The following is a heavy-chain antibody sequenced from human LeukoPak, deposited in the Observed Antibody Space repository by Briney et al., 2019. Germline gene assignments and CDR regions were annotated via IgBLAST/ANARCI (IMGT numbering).Heavy chain of an antibody. V-gene: IGHV6-1*01. CDR2: TYYRSKWYN. D-gene: IGHD3-22*01. CDR1: GDSVSSNSAA. J-gene: IGHJ4*02. CDR3: ARGEPYYYDSSGYPQKYYFDY. Sequence: SQTLSLTCAISGDSVSSNSAAWNWIRQSPSRGLEWLGRTYYRSKWYNDYAVSVKSRITINPDTSKNQFSLQLNSLTPEDTAVYYCARGEPYYYDSSGYPQKYYFDYWGQGTLVTVSS.